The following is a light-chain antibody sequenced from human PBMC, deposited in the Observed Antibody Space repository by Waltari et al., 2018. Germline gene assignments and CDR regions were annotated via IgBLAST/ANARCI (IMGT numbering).Light chain of an antibody. Sequence: QSALTQPASVSGSPGQSITISCTGTSRNVASYNFVSWYQQNPGKAPKILIYEVTKRPSGVSNRFSGSKSGNTASLTISGLQADDEADYYCCSYAGSSTFLFGGGTKLTVL. CDR2: EVT. V-gene: IGLV2-23*02. J-gene: IGLJ2*01. CDR1: SRNVASYNF. CDR3: CSYAGSSTFL.